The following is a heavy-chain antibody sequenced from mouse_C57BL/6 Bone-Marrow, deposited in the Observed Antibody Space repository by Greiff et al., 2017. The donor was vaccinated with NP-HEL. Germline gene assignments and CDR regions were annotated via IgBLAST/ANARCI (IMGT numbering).Heavy chain of an antibody. D-gene: IGHD1-1*01. V-gene: IGHV14-4*01. CDR3: TTGITTVVEDAMDY. CDR2: IDPENGDT. Sequence: EVKLQESGAELVRPGASVKLSCTASGFNIKDDYMHWVKQRPEQGLEWIGWIDPENGDTEYASKFQGKATITADTSSNTAYLQLSSLTSEDTAVYYCTTGITTVVEDAMDYWGQGTSVTVSS. CDR1: GFNIKDDY. J-gene: IGHJ4*01.